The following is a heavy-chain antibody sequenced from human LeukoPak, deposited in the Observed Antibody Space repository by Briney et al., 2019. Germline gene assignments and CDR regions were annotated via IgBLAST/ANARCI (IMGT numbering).Heavy chain of an antibody. CDR2: IYYSGST. V-gene: IGHV4-39*07. J-gene: IGHJ4*02. CDR1: GGSIGSSSYY. CDR3: ALETYYYDSSGPY. Sequence: SETLSPTCTVSGGSIGSSSYYWGWIRQPPGKGLEWIGSIYYSGSTYYNPSLKSRVTISVDTSKNQFSLKLSSVTAADTAVYYCALETYYYDSSGPYWGQGTLVTVSS. D-gene: IGHD3-22*01.